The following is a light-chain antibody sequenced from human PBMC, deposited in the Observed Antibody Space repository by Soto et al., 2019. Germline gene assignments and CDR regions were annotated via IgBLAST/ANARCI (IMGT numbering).Light chain of an antibody. CDR1: QSIDSW. V-gene: IGKV1-5*03. Sequence: DIQMTQSPSTLSASVENRVTITSRPSQSIDSWLAWYQHRPGKAPKLLIFKASTLETGVPSRFSGSGSETEFTLTISSLQPDDSATYYCQPYNSYSRTFGQGTKVDIK. CDR2: KAS. CDR3: QPYNSYSRT. J-gene: IGKJ1*01.